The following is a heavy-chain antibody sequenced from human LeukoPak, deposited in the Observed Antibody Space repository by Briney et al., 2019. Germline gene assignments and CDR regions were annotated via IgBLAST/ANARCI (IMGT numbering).Heavy chain of an antibody. Sequence: PSETLSLTCAVYGGSFSGYYWSWIRQPPGRGLEWIGEINHSGSTNYNPSLKSRVTISVDTSKNQFSLKLSSVTAADTAVYYCARDSSSVTLDPIDIWGQGTMVTVSS. D-gene: IGHD6-6*01. CDR3: ARDSSSVTLDPIDI. CDR2: INHSGST. J-gene: IGHJ3*02. V-gene: IGHV4-34*01. CDR1: GGSFSGYY.